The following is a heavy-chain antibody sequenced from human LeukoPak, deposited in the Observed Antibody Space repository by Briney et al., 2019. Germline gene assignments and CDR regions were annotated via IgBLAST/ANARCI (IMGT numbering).Heavy chain of an antibody. J-gene: IGHJ6*03. V-gene: IGHV5-51*01. CDR3: ARHASTISLYYYYYMDV. CDR1: GYSFTSYW. CDR2: IYPGDSDT. D-gene: IGHD3-9*01. Sequence: PGESLKISCKGSGYSFTSYWIGWVRQMPGKGLEWMGIIYPGDSDTRYSPSFQGQVTISADKSFSTAYLQWSSLKASDTAMYYCARHASTISLYYYYYMDVWGKGTTVTVSS.